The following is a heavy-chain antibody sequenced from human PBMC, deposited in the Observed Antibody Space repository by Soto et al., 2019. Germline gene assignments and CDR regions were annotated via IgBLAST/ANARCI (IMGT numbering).Heavy chain of an antibody. CDR1: GFTFSSYG. J-gene: IGHJ4*01. D-gene: IGHD2-15*01. V-gene: IGHV3-30*18. CDR2: ISYDGSNK. CDR3: AKAFAYCSGGSCYFDY. Sequence: GGSLRLSCAASGFTFSSYGMHWVRQAPGKGLEWVAVISYDGSNKYYADSVKGRFTISRDNSKNTLYLQMNSLRAEDTAVYYCAKAFAYCSGGSCYFDYWGHGTLVTLSS.